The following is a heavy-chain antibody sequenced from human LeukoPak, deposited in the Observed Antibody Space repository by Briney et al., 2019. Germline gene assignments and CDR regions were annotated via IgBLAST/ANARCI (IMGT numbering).Heavy chain of an antibody. CDR3: AKDVLWFGESAHWNDY. D-gene: IGHD3-10*01. CDR2: IRYDGSNK. Sequence: GGSLRLSCAASGFTFSSYGMHWVRQAPDKGLEWVAFIRYDGSNKYYADSVKGRFTISRDNSKNTLYLQMNSLRAEDTAVYYCAKDVLWFGESAHWNDYWGQGTLVTVSS. V-gene: IGHV3-30*02. CDR1: GFTFSSYG. J-gene: IGHJ4*02.